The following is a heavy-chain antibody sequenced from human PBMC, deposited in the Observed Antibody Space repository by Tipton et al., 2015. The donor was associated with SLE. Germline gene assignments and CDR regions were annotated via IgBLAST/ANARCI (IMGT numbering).Heavy chain of an antibody. J-gene: IGHJ3*02. D-gene: IGHD6-6*01. CDR3: ARAPRSSSLAFDI. CDR2: IYYSGST. CDR1: GYSISSGYY. V-gene: IGHV4-38-2*02. Sequence: TLSLTCTVSGYSISSGYYWGWIRQPPGKGLEWIGSIYYSGSTYYNPSLKSRVTISVDTSKNQFSLKLSSVTAADTAVYYCARAPRSSSLAFDIWGQGTMVTVSS.